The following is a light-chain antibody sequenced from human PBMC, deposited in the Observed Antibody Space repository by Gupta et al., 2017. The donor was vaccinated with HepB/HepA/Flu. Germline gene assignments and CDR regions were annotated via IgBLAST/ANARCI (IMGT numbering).Light chain of an antibody. Sequence: EVLLTQSPATLSLSPGERATLSCNSSLDINKDLAWYQQKGGQAPRLLIYGASRRVTGIPDRFSGSGYGKHVALTVSSRDQEDFAGYFCQHLTNWPPYTFGQGTMLEI. V-gene: IGKV3-11*01. J-gene: IGKJ2*01. CDR2: GAS. CDR3: QHLTNWPPYT. CDR1: LDINKD.